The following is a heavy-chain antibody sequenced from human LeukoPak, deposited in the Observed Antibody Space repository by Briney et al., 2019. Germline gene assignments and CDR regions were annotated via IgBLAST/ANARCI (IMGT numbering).Heavy chain of an antibody. V-gene: IGHV3-15*07. J-gene: IGHJ4*02. CDR3: ARDRVTMIVVVIGYYFDY. CDR1: GFTFSNAW. CDR2: IKSKTDGGTT. D-gene: IGHD3-22*01. Sequence: PGGSLRLSCAASGFTFSNAWMNWVRQAPGKGLEWVGRIKSKTDGGTTDYAAPVKGRFTISRDDSKNTLYLQMNSLKTEDTAVYYCARDRVTMIVVVIGYYFDYWGQGTLVTVSS.